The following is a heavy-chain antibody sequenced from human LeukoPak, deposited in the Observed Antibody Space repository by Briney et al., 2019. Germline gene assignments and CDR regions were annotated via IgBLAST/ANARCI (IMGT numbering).Heavy chain of an antibody. CDR1: GFTFSDHC. J-gene: IGHJ4*02. CDR2: TRNKANSYTT. CDR3: ARGRVTTLYYFDY. V-gene: IGHV3-72*01. D-gene: IGHD4-17*01. Sequence: YPGGSLRLSCAASGFTFSDHCMDWVRQAPGKGLEWVGRTRNKANSYTTEYAASVKGRFTISRDDSKNSLYLQMNSLKTEDTAVYYCARGRVTTLYYFDYWGQGTLVTVSS.